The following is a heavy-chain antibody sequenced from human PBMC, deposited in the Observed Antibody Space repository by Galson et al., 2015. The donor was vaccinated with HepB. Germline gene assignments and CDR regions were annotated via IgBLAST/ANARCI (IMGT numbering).Heavy chain of an antibody. J-gene: IGHJ6*03. CDR1: GFTFSSYG. V-gene: IGHV3-33*01. CDR3: ARDYDFWSGYYILFRDYMDV. CDR2: IWYDGSNK. Sequence: SLRLSCAASGFTFSSYGMHWVRQAPGKGLEWVAVIWYDGSNKYYADSVKGRFTISRDNSKNTLYLQMNSLRAEDTAVYYCARDYDFWSGYYILFRDYMDVWGKGTTVTVSS. D-gene: IGHD3-3*01.